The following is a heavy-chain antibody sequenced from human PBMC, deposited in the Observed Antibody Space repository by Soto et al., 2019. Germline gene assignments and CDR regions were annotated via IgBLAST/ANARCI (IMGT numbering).Heavy chain of an antibody. CDR1: GGTFSSYA. V-gene: IGHV1-69*01. CDR3: ARDHIVGATNCYYGMDV. J-gene: IGHJ6*02. CDR2: IIPIFGTA. Sequence: QVQLVQSGAEVKKPGSSVKVSCKASGGTFSSYAISWVRQAPGQGLEWMGGIIPIFGTANYAQKFQGRVTITADESTSTAYMELSSLRSEDTAVYYCARDHIVGATNCYYGMDVWGQGTTVTVSS. D-gene: IGHD1-26*01.